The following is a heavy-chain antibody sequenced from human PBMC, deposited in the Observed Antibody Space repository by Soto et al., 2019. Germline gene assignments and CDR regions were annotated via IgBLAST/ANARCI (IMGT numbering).Heavy chain of an antibody. V-gene: IGHV4-30-2*02. CDR1: GDSISSGGYS. Sequence: TLSLTCAVSGDSISSGGYSWSWIRQPPGKGLEWIGYIYHSGSTYYNPSLKSRVTISVDRSKNQFSLKLSSVTAADTAVYYCARSDGRYWGQGTLVTVSS. J-gene: IGHJ4*02. CDR2: IYHSGST. CDR3: ARSDGRY.